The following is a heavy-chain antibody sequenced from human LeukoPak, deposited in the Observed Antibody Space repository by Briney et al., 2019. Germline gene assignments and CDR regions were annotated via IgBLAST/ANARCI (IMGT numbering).Heavy chain of an antibody. J-gene: IGHJ5*01. Sequence: GGTLRLSCAASGFTFSSYGMSWVRQAPGKGLEWVSAISGSGGSTYYADSVKGRFTISRDNSKNTLYLQMNSLRAEDTAVYYCAKDRHAPGRYCSSTSCFPFDSWGQGTLVAVSS. CDR1: GFTFSSYG. V-gene: IGHV3-23*01. CDR2: ISGSGGST. D-gene: IGHD2-2*01. CDR3: AKDRHAPGRYCSSTSCFPFDS.